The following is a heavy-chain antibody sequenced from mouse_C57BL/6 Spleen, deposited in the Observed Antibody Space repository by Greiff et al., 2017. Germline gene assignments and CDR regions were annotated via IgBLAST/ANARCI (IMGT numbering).Heavy chain of an antibody. CDR1: GYAFSSSW. Sequence: VQLQQSGPELVKPGASVKISCKASGYAFSSSWMNWVKQRPGKGLEWIGRIYPGDGDTNYNGKFKGKATLTADKSSSTAYMQLSSLTSEDSAVYFCASMITRAVDYWGQGTSVTVSS. CDR3: ASMITRAVDY. V-gene: IGHV1-82*01. J-gene: IGHJ4*01. D-gene: IGHD2-4*01. CDR2: IYPGDGDT.